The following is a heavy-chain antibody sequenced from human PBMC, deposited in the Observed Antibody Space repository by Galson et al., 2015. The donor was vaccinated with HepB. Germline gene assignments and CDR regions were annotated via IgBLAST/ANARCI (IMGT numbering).Heavy chain of an antibody. CDR3: TRDPTYGDYVLRWEGDY. V-gene: IGHV3-49*03. CDR1: GFTFGDYA. CDR2: IRSKAYGGTT. Sequence: SLRLSCAASGFTFGDYAMSWFRQAPGKGLEWVGFIRSKAYGGTTEYAASVKGRFTISRDDSKSIAYLQMNSLKTEDTAVYYCTRDPTYGDYVLRWEGDYWGQGTLVTVSS. J-gene: IGHJ4*02. D-gene: IGHD4-17*01.